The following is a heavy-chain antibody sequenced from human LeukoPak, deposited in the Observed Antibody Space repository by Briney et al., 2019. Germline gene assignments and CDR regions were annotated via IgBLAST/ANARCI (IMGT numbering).Heavy chain of an antibody. D-gene: IGHD1-26*01. CDR1: GGSISGYY. J-gene: IGHJ4*02. CDR3: ARGEWDLLFDY. CDR2: IFYSGST. V-gene: IGHV4-59*01. Sequence: PSVTLSLTCTVSGGSISGYYWSWIRQPPGKGLEWIGYIFYSGSTNYNPSLKSRVTISVDTSKNQFSLKLSSVTAADTAVYYCARGEWDLLFDYWGQGTLVTVSP.